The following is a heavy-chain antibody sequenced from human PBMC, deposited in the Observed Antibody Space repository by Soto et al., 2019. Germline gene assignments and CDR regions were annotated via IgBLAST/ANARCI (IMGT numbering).Heavy chain of an antibody. CDR2: IIPIFGTA. CDR3: ARRVGSGGSCYFDY. J-gene: IGHJ4*02. D-gene: IGHD2-15*01. V-gene: IGHV1-69*13. Sequence: GASVKVSCKASGGTFSSYAISWVRQAPGQGLEWMGGIIPIFGTANYAQKFQGRVTITADESTSTAYMELSSLRSEDTAVYYCARRVGSGGSCYFDYWGQGTLVTVSS. CDR1: GGTFSSYA.